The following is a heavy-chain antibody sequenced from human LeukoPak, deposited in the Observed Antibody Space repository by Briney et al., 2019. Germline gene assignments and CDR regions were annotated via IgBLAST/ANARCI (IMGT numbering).Heavy chain of an antibody. D-gene: IGHD5-18*01. Sequence: PSETLSLTCAVYGRSFSGYYWSWIRQPPGKGLEWIGEINHSGSTNYNPSLKSRVTISVDTSKNQFSLKLSSVTAADTAVYYCAREPAMVPRYYYYGMDVWGQGTTVTVSS. V-gene: IGHV4-34*01. CDR3: AREPAMVPRYYYYGMDV. CDR2: INHSGST. J-gene: IGHJ6*02. CDR1: GRSFSGYY.